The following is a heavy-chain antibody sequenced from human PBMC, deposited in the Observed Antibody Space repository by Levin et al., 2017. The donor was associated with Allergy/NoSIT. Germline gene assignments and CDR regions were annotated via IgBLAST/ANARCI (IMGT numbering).Heavy chain of an antibody. CDR2: ISAYNGNT. D-gene: IGHD2-15*01. V-gene: IGHV1-18*01. J-gene: IGHJ6*03. CDR3: ARDIVVVVAAMHYYYYYMDV. Sequence: EASVKVSCKASGYTFTSYGISWVRQAPGQGLEWMGWISAYNGNTNYAQKLQGRVTMTTDTSTSTAYMELRSLRSDDTAVYYCARDIVVVVAAMHYYYYYMDVWGKGTTVTVSS. CDR1: GYTFTSYG.